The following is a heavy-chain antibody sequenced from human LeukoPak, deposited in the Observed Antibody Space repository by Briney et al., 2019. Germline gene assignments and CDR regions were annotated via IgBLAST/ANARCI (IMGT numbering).Heavy chain of an antibody. D-gene: IGHD3-9*01. CDR2: ISPYNGNT. J-gene: IGHJ6*03. Sequence: GASVKVSCKASGYKFTNYGISWVRQAPGQGLEWMGWISPYNGNTIYAQKLQGRVTMTTDTSTSTAYMELRSLRSDDTAVYYCARDQDDILTGYNGVDYYYYYMDVWGKGTTVTISS. CDR3: ARDQDDILTGYNGVDYYYYYMDV. CDR1: GYKFTNYG. V-gene: IGHV1-18*01.